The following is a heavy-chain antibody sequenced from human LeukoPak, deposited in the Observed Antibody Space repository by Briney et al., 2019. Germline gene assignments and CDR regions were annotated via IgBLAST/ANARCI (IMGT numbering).Heavy chain of an antibody. CDR2: INPNSGGT. D-gene: IGHD3-22*01. CDR3: ARDPSDSRYYDH. Sequence: ASVKVSCKASGYTFTGYYMHWVRQAPGQGLEWMGWINPNSGGTNYAQKFQGWVTMSRDTSISTAYMELSRLRSDDTAVYYCARDPSDSRYYDHWGQGTLVTVSS. J-gene: IGHJ5*02. V-gene: IGHV1-2*04. CDR1: GYTFTGYY.